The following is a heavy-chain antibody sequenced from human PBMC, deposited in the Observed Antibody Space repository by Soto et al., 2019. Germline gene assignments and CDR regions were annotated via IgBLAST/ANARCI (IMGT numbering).Heavy chain of an antibody. Sequence: GSLRLSCAASGFTFSSYAMHWVRQAPGKGLEWVAVISYDGSNKYYADSVKGRFTISRDNSKNTLYLQMNSLRAEDTAVYYCARDLAAAMVDYYYYYGMDVWGQGTTVTVSS. CDR1: GFTFSSYA. V-gene: IGHV3-30-3*01. D-gene: IGHD5-18*01. CDR3: ARDLAAAMVDYYYYYGMDV. CDR2: ISYDGSNK. J-gene: IGHJ6*02.